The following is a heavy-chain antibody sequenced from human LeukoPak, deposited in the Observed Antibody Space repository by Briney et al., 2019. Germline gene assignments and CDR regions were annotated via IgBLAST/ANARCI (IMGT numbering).Heavy chain of an antibody. V-gene: IGHV5-51*01. CDR3: ARRRGRYSGDAFDI. D-gene: IGHD1-26*01. J-gene: IGHJ3*02. CDR1: GYRFTSYW. Sequence: GESLKISCKGSGYRFTSYWISWVRQVPGKGLEWMGFIYPGDSDTRYSPSFQGQVTISADKSMSTAYLQWSSLKASDTAMYYCARRRGRYSGDAFDIWGQGTMVTVSS. CDR2: IYPGDSDT.